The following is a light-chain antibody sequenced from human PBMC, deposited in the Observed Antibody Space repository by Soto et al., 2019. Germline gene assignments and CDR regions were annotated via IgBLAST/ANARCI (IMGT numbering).Light chain of an antibody. V-gene: IGKV3-15*01. CDR2: GAS. J-gene: IGKJ3*01. Sequence: EIVMTQSPATLSLSPGERATLSCRASESVSTNLAWYQQKAGQAPRLLIYGASTRATGIPARFSGSGSGTEFTLTISSLQPEDIATYYCQQYDNLPLTFGPGTKVDIK. CDR3: QQYDNLPLT. CDR1: ESVSTN.